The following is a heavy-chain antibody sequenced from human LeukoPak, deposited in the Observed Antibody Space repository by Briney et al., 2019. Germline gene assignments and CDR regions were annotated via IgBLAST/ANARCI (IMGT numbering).Heavy chain of an antibody. V-gene: IGHV3-74*01. CDR3: ARFYGGSAFDI. J-gene: IGHJ3*02. CDR1: GFTFSAYW. CDR2: INSDGFSI. D-gene: IGHD3-16*01. Sequence: PGGSLRLSCAASGFTFSAYWMHWVRHAPGKGLVWVSRINSDGFSITYADSVKGRFTISRDNAKSTLYLHMSSLRGEDTAVYYCARFYGGSAFDIWGQGTMVTVSS.